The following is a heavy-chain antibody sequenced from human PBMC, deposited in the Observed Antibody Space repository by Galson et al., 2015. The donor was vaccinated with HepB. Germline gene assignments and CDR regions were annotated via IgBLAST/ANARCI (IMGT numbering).Heavy chain of an antibody. CDR1: GFTFSSNW. V-gene: IGHV3-74*01. D-gene: IGHD3-22*01. CDR2: INSDGSST. CDR3: ARDVYDNSGYYNIAADAFDI. J-gene: IGHJ3*02. Sequence: SLRLSCAASGFTFSSNWMHWVREVPGKGLVWVSRINSDGSSTSYADSVKGRFTISRDNAKNTLFLQMNFLRAEDTAVYYCARDVYDNSGYYNIAADAFDIWGQGTMVTVSS.